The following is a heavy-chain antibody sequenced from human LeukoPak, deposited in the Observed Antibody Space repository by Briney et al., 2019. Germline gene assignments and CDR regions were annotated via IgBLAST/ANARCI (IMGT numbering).Heavy chain of an antibody. J-gene: IGHJ4*02. Sequence: PSETLSLTCTVSGGSISSYYWSWIRQPPGKGLEWIGYIYYSGSTKYNPSLKSRVTMSVDTSKNRFSLKLSSVTAADTAVYYCAWTDRSGFYFNYWGQGTLVTVSS. CDR3: AWTDRSGFYFNY. D-gene: IGHD3-22*01. CDR2: IYYSGST. V-gene: IGHV4-59*08. CDR1: GGSISSYY.